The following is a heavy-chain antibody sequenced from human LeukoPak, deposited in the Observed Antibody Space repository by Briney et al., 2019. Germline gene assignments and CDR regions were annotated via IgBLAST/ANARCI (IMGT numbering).Heavy chain of an antibody. V-gene: IGHV3-69-1*02. J-gene: IGHJ6*03. Sequence: GGSLRLSCAASGFTFSSYWMHWVRQAPGKGLEWVSYISSSGTIYYADSVKGRFTISRDNAKNSLYLQMNSLRAEDTAVYYCARDHLDTSAGTYYYYMDVWGKGTTVTISS. CDR1: GFTFSSYW. D-gene: IGHD3-10*01. CDR3: ARDHLDTSAGTYYYYMDV. CDR2: ISSSGTI.